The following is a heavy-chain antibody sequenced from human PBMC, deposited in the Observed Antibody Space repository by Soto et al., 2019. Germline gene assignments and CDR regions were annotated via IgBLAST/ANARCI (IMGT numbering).Heavy chain of an antibody. CDR1: GFTFGDYA. V-gene: IGHV3-49*03. J-gene: IGHJ6*02. D-gene: IGHD2-15*01. CDR3: TRDSNVPATNFYGMDV. Sequence: GVSLRLSCTVSGFTFGDYAMNWFRQAPGKGLEWVGFIRSKAYGGTTEYAASVKGRFTISRDDSKSIAYLQMNSLKTEDTAVYYCTRDSNVPATNFYGMDVWGQGTTVTVSS. CDR2: IRSKAYGGTT.